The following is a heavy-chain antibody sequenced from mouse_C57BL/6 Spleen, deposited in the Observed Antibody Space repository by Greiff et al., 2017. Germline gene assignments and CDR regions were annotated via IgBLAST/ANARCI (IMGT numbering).Heavy chain of an antibody. Sequence: EVQLQQSGAELVRPGASVKLSCTASGFNIKDDYMHWVKQRPEQGLEWIGWIDPENGDTEYASKFQGKATITADTSSNTAYLQLSSLTSEDTAVYYCTTEQFYSNYEAGFAYWGQGTLVTVSA. CDR1: GFNIKDDY. CDR2: IDPENGDT. J-gene: IGHJ3*01. V-gene: IGHV14-4*01. CDR3: TTEQFYSNYEAGFAY. D-gene: IGHD2-5*01.